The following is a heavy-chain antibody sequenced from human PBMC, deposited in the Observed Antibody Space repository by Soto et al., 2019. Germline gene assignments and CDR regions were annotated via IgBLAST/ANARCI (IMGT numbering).Heavy chain of an antibody. J-gene: IGHJ5*01. CDR2: TYYRSKWYN. D-gene: IGHD2-8*01. CDR1: GYSVSSISAT. Sequence: SQTLSLTCSISGYSVSSISATCDWIRQSPSRGLEWLGRTYYRSKWYNDYAVSVKSRITINPDTSNNQLSLQLNSVTPDDTAVYYCARLIGNSWLDSWGQGTLVTVSS. V-gene: IGHV6-1*01. CDR3: ARLIGNSWLDS.